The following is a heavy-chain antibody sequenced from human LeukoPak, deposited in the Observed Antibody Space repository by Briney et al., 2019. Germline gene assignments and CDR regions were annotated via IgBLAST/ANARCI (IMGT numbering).Heavy chain of an antibody. D-gene: IGHD6-13*01. Sequence: GGSLRLSCATSGFTFSHYGMHWVRQAPGKGLEWVAVIWSDGTNRYYGDPVRGRFTISRDNFQRTVYLQMDSLRAEDTAVYYCAKGSGSSWYFYYYMDVWGKGTTVTVSS. V-gene: IGHV3-33*06. CDR1: GFTFSHYG. CDR2: IWSDGTNR. J-gene: IGHJ6*03. CDR3: AKGSGSSWYFYYYMDV.